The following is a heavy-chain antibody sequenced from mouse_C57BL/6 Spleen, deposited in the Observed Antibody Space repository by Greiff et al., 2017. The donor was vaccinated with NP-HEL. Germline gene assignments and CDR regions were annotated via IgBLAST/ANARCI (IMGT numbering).Heavy chain of an antibody. CDR1: GFTFSSYA. D-gene: IGHD2-4*01. J-gene: IGHJ4*01. V-gene: IGHV5-9-1*02. Sequence: EVQGVESGEGLVKPGGSLKLSCAASGFTFSSYAMSWVRQTPEKRLEWVAYISSGGDYIYYADTVKGRFTISRDNARNTLYLQMSSLKSEDTAMYYCTREGVGYYDYDGAMDYWGQGTSVTVSS. CDR3: TREGVGYYDYDGAMDY. CDR2: ISSGGDYI.